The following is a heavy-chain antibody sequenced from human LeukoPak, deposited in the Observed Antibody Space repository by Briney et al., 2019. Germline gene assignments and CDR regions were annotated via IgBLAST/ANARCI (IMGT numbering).Heavy chain of an antibody. CDR3: ARVNERDWNYYYGMDV. D-gene: IGHD3/OR15-3a*01. Sequence: SSETLSLTCAVYGGSFSGYYWSWIRQPPGKGLEWIGYIYYSGSTNYNPSLKSRVTISVDTSKNQFSLKLSSVTAADTAVYYCARVNERDWNYYYGMDVWGQGTTVTVSS. V-gene: IGHV4-59*01. CDR1: GGSFSGYY. CDR2: IYYSGST. J-gene: IGHJ6*02.